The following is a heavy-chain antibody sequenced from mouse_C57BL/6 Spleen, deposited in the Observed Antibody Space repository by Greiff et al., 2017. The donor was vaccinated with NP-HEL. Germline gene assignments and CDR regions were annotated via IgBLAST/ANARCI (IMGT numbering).Heavy chain of an antibody. CDR1: GYTFTEYT. V-gene: IGHV1-62-2*01. D-gene: IGHD1-1*01. CDR2: FYPGSGSI. J-gene: IGHJ1*03. Sequence: VQLQQSGAELVKPGASVKLSCKASGYTFTEYTIHWVKQRSGQGLEWIGWFYPGSGSIKYNEKFKDKATLTADKSSSTVYMELSRLTSEDSAVYVCARHEEDVRITTVEDWYFDVWGTGTTVTVSS. CDR3: ARHEEDVRITTVEDWYFDV.